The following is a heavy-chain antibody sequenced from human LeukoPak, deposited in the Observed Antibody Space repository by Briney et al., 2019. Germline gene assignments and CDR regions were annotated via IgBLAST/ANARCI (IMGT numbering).Heavy chain of an antibody. CDR3: ARGGRRWLERNYYMDV. CDR2: INPNSGGT. V-gene: IGHV1-2*02. J-gene: IGHJ6*03. Sequence: ASVKVSCKASGYTFTGYHMHWVRQAPGQGLEWMGWINPNSGGTNYAQKFQGRVTMTRDTSISTAYMELSSLRSEDTAVYYCARGGRRWLERNYYMDVWGKGTTVTISS. D-gene: IGHD5-24*01. CDR1: GYTFTGYH.